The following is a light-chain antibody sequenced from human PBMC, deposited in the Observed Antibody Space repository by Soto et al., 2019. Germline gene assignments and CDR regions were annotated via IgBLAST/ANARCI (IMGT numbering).Light chain of an antibody. CDR3: QQDHKWQWT. Sequence: EIVMTQSPATLSVSPGERVTLSCRASQSINNNLAWHQQKPGQAPSLLIYVASTRTTSIPASFSGSGSGTEFTLTISILQSDNFSVYYCQQDHKWQWTFGQGTKVEIK. J-gene: IGKJ1*01. V-gene: IGKV3-15*01. CDR1: QSINNN. CDR2: VAS.